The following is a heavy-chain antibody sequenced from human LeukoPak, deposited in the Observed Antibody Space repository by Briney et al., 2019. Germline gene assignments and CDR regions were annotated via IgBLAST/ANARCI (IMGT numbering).Heavy chain of an antibody. D-gene: IGHD2-21*02. V-gene: IGHV3-7*01. J-gene: IGHJ4*02. Sequence: GGSLRLSCAASGFTFSDYWMTWVRQAPGKGPEWVANIREDGRKAYYVDSVMGRFTISRDNVKNSLYLQMSYLGAEDTAVYYCARDQIGGHYQFWGQGALVAVSS. CDR2: IREDGRKA. CDR3: ARDQIGGHYQF. CDR1: GFTFSDYW.